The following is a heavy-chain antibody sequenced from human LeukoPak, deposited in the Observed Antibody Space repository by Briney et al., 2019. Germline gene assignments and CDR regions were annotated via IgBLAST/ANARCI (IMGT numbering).Heavy chain of an antibody. CDR2: IYHSGST. J-gene: IGHJ4*02. CDR3: ARTLVGALDY. V-gene: IGHV4-38-2*02. D-gene: IGHD1-26*01. Sequence: SETLSLTCTVSGYSISSGYYWGWIRQPPGKGLEWIGSIYHSGSTYYNPSLKSPVTISVDTSKNQFSLKLSSVTAADTAVYYCARTLVGALDYWGQGTLVTVSS. CDR1: GYSISSGYY.